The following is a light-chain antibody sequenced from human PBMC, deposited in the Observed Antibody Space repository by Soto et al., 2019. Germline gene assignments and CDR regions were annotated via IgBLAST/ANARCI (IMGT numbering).Light chain of an antibody. J-gene: IGKJ3*01. CDR1: QSVSSSY. Sequence: EIVLTQSPGTLSLSPGERATLSCRASQSVSSSYLAWYQQKPGQAPRLLIYGASSRATGIPDRFSVSGSGTAFTLTISRLEPEDFAVYYCQHYGTSALFGPGTKVDIK. V-gene: IGKV3-20*01. CDR2: GAS. CDR3: QHYGTSAL.